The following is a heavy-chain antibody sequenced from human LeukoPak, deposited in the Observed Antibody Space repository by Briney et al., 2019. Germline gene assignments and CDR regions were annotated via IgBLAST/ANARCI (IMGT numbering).Heavy chain of an antibody. V-gene: IGHV4-4*02. CDR2: IYHSGTT. D-gene: IGHD3-3*01. CDR1: GGSISSSKW. CDR3: ARGRGSGYSYGYNWFDP. Sequence: PSGTLSLTCAVAGGSISSSKWWGWVRPSPGKGLEWIGEIYHSGTTHYNPSLKSRVTISVDKSKNQFSLKLSSVTAADTAVYYCARGRGSGYSYGYNWFDPWGQGTLVTVSS. J-gene: IGHJ5*02.